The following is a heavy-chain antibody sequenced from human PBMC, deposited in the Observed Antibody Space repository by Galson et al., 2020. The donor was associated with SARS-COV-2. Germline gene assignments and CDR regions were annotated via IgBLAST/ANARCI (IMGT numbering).Heavy chain of an antibody. CDR3: ARHLTRYGELIDWFDP. Sequence: KIGESLKISCKGSGISFTSYWNTWVRQRPGKGLEGMGRIDHRDSYTNYRPSFQGHVTISADKSISPAYLQWSSLKASDTAMYYCARHLTRYGELIDWFDPWGQGTLVTVSS. J-gene: IGHJ5*02. CDR1: GISFTSYW. V-gene: IGHV5-10-1*01. CDR2: IDHRDSYT. D-gene: IGHD3-10*01.